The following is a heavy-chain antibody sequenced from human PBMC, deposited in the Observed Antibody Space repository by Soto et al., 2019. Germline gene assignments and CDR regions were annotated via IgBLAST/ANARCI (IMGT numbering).Heavy chain of an antibody. Sequence: SVKVSCKASGGTFSSYAISWVRQAPGQGLEWMGGIIPIFGTANYAQKFQGRVTITADESASTAYMELSSLRSEDTAVYYCARRVSLYDILTGFNWFDPWGQGTLVTVSS. V-gene: IGHV1-69*13. CDR1: GGTFSSYA. J-gene: IGHJ5*02. D-gene: IGHD3-9*01. CDR3: ARRVSLYDILTGFNWFDP. CDR2: IIPIFGTA.